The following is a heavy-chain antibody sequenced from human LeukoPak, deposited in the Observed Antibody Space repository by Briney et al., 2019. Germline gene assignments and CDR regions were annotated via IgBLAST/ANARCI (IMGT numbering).Heavy chain of an antibody. CDR2: IYYTGST. J-gene: IGHJ3*02. Sequence: SETLSLTCTLVSGDSIDSSSSYWGWIRQPPGKGLEWIGTIYYTGSTYYNPSLKSRLTISVDTSKNQFSLKLSSVTAADTAVYYCARDRQYYDSSGQHDAFDIWGQGTMVTVSS. CDR1: GDSIDSSSSY. D-gene: IGHD3-22*01. CDR3: ARDRQYYDSSGQHDAFDI. V-gene: IGHV4-39*07.